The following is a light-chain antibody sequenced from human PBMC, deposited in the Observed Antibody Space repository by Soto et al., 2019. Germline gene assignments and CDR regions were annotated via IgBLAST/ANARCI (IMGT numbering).Light chain of an antibody. Sequence: QSVLTQPPSVSGAPGQRVTISCTGSSSNIGAGYNVHWYQQVPGTAPKLLIYGDSNRPSGVPDRFSGSKSGTSASLAITGLQAEDAADYYCQSYDSSLSGGLFGGGTKVTVL. CDR2: GDS. V-gene: IGLV1-40*01. CDR1: SSNIGAGYN. J-gene: IGLJ3*02. CDR3: QSYDSSLSGGL.